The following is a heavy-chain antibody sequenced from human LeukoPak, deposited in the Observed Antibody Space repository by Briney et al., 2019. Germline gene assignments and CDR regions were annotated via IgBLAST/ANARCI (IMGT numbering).Heavy chain of an antibody. V-gene: IGHV4-30-4*08. J-gene: IGHJ4*02. CDR1: GGSISSGDYY. CDR3: ARYTVVPVFDY. CDR2: IYYSGST. D-gene: IGHD2-2*01. Sequence: PSETLSLTCTVSGGSISSGDYYWSWIRQPPGKGLEWIGYIYYSGSTYYNPSLKSRVTISVDTSENQFSLKLSSVTAADTAVYYCARYTVVPVFDYWGQGTLVTVSS.